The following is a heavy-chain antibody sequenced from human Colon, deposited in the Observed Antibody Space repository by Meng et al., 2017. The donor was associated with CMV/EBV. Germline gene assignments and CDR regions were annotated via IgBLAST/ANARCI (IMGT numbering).Heavy chain of an antibody. CDR3: ARKPNYLGMDV. CDR2: IHASGTT. J-gene: IGHJ6*02. V-gene: IGHV3-53*01. CDR1: GFITRSHW. Sequence: GESLKISCVDSGFITRSHWIHWVRQGPGKGLEWVSLIHASGTTYYADSVKGRFTISRDDSKNTLYLQMNSLRAEDTAVYYCARKPNYLGMDVWGHGTTVTVSS.